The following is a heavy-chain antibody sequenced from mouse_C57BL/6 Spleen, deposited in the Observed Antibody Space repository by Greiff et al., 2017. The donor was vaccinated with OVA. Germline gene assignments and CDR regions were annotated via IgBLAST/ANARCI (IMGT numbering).Heavy chain of an antibody. D-gene: IGHD2-1*01. CDR1: GYSFTGYY. CDR3: ARIYYGNYDAMDY. CDR2: INPSTGGT. Sequence: EVQLVESGPELVKPGASVKISCKASGYSFTGYYMNWVKQSPEKSLEWIGEINPSTGGTTYNQKFKAKATLTVDKSSSTAYMQLKSLTSEDSAVYYCARIYYGNYDAMDYWGQGTSVTVSS. J-gene: IGHJ4*01. V-gene: IGHV1-42*01.